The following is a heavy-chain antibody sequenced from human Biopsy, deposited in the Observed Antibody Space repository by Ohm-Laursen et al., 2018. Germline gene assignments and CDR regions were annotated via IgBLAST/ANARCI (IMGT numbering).Heavy chain of an antibody. V-gene: IGHV1-69*17. Sequence: GPSVKVSCKASGGIFSNYAISWVRQAPGEGLEWMRGIIAVSGLVNYAPKFQGRVSITTDKSTTTTYMELSNLKTEDTAVYYCATPFQYYDSWGGYPPFDHWGQGTLVTVSS. CDR3: ATPFQYYDSWGGYPPFDH. CDR2: IIAVSGLV. J-gene: IGHJ4*02. CDR1: GGIFSNYA. D-gene: IGHD3-3*01.